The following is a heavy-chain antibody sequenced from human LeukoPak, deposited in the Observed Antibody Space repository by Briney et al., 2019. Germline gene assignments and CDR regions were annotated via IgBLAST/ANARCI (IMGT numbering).Heavy chain of an antibody. D-gene: IGHD2-2*01. CDR1: GVSVSNFY. J-gene: IGHJ6*03. CDR2: IYTNGRT. Sequence: SETLSLTCAVSGVSVSNFYWSWIRQPAGKGLEWVGRIYTNGRTKYNPSLKSRVTISVDTSKNQFSLKLSSVTAADTAVYYCARHALGIVVVPAAISYYYYYMDVWGKGTTVTVSS. V-gene: IGHV4-4*07. CDR3: ARHALGIVVVPAAISYYYYYMDV.